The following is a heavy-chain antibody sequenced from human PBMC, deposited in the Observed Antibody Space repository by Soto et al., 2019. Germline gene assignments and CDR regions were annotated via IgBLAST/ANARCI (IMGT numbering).Heavy chain of an antibody. D-gene: IGHD6-6*01. CDR1: GFPFSSHW. CDR3: ASSYSSSSVDY. V-gene: IGHV3-7*01. J-gene: IGHJ4*02. Sequence: GGSLKLSCAASGFPFSSHWMSWVRQAPGKGPEWVANIKQDGREKDYSNSGKGRFTISRDNAKNSLYLQMNSLRAEETAVYYCASSYSSSSVDYWGQGTLVTVSS. CDR2: IKQDGREK.